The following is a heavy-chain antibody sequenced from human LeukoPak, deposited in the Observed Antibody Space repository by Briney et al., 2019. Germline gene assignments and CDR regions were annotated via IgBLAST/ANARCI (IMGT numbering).Heavy chain of an antibody. CDR3: ARQCCRGASPGFDP. CDR1: GYSFTDYW. Sequence: GESLKISCKGSGYSFTDYWIAWVRRMPGKGLEVMGIIYPGDSDTKYSPSFQGQVTFSADKSISTAYLQWSSLRASDSAIYYCARQCCRGASPGFDPWGQGTLVTVSS. V-gene: IGHV5-51*01. D-gene: IGHD3-10*01. CDR2: IYPGDSDT. J-gene: IGHJ5*02.